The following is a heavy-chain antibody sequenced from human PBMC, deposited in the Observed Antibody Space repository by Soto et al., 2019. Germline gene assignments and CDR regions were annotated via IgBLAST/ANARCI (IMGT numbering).Heavy chain of an antibody. CDR3: AKGGSFYASGLDY. J-gene: IGHJ4*02. Sequence: GGSLRLSCAASGFTFSSYAMSWVRQAPGKGLEWVSAISGSGGSIYYTDSVKGRFTISRDNSKNTLYLQMNSLRAEDTAVYFCAKGGSFYASGLDYWGQGTLVTVSS. V-gene: IGHV3-23*01. CDR2: ISGSGGSI. CDR1: GFTFSSYA. D-gene: IGHD3-10*01.